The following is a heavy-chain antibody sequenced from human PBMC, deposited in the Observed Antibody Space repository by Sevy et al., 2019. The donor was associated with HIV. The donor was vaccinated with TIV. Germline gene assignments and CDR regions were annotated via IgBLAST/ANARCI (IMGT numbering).Heavy chain of an antibody. D-gene: IGHD6-13*01. Sequence: SETLSLTCTVSGGSISSYYWSWIRQPPGKGLEWIGYIYYSGSTNYNPSLKSRVTISVDTSKNQFSLKLSSVTAADTAVYYCARERQLVLDYWGHGTLVIVSS. CDR1: GGSISSYY. CDR2: IYYSGST. CDR3: ARERQLVLDY. V-gene: IGHV4-59*01. J-gene: IGHJ4*01.